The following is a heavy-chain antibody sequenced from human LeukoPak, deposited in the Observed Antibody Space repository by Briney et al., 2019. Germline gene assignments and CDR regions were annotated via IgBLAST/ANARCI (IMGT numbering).Heavy chain of an antibody. J-gene: IGHJ3*02. D-gene: IGHD5-12*01. V-gene: IGHV1-18*01. Sequence: ASVNVSCTASGYTFTSYGISWVRQAPGQGPEWMGWISAYNGNTNYAQKLQGRVTMTTDTSTSTAYMELRSLRSDDTAVYYCAREESIVASDAFDIWGQGTMVTVSS. CDR1: GYTFTSYG. CDR3: AREESIVASDAFDI. CDR2: ISAYNGNT.